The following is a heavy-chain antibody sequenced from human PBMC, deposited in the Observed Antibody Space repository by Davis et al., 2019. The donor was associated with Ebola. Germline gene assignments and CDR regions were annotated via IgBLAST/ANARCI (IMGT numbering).Heavy chain of an antibody. V-gene: IGHV4-39*01. D-gene: IGHD5-12*01. CDR1: GGSISSSSYY. J-gene: IGHJ4*02. CDR3: ARLTRGGYEPDY. CDR2: IYYSGST. Sequence: PSETLSLTCTVSGGSISSSSYYWGWIRQPPGKGLEWIGSIYYSGSTYYNPSLKSRVTISVDTSKNQFSLKLSSVTAADTAVYYCARLTRGGYEPDYWGQGTLVTVSS.